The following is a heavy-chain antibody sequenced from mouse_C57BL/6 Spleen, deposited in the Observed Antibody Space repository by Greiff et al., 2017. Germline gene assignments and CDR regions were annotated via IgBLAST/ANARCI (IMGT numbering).Heavy chain of an antibody. CDR1: GYTFTDYY. Sequence: QVQLQQSGAELVRPGASVKLSCKASGYTFTDYYINWVKQRPGQGLEWIGRIYPGSGNTYYNEKFKGKATLTVEKSSSTAYMQLSSLTSEDSAVYYYASGGYFFAYWGRGTTLTVSS. J-gene: IGHJ2*01. CDR3: ASGGYFFAY. V-gene: IGHV1-76*01. CDR2: IYPGSGNT.